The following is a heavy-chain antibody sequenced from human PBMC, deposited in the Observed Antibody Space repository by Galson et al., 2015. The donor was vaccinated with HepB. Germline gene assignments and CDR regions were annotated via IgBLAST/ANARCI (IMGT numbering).Heavy chain of an antibody. Sequence: SLRLSCAASGFTFSSYGMHWVRQAPGKGLEWVAVIWYDGSNKYYADSVKGRFTISRDNSKNTLYLQMNSLRAEDTAVYYCASGDRGSYFAFDIWGQGTMVTVSS. V-gene: IGHV3-33*01. CDR2: IWYDGSNK. D-gene: IGHD1-26*01. CDR1: GFTFSSYG. CDR3: ASGDRGSYFAFDI. J-gene: IGHJ3*02.